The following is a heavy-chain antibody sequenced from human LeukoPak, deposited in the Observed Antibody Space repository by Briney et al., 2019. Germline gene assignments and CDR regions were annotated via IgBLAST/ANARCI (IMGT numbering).Heavy chain of an antibody. CDR1: GGSISSGGYY. Sequence: SQTLSLTCTVSGGSISSGGYYWSWIRQHPGKGLEWIGYIYYSGSTYYNPSLKSRVTISVDTSKNQFSLKLSSATAADTAVYYCARDLAGEEYQLPGFERHYYYGMDVWGKGTTVTVSS. CDR2: IYYSGST. V-gene: IGHV4-31*03. D-gene: IGHD2-2*01. CDR3: ARDLAGEEYQLPGFERHYYYGMDV. J-gene: IGHJ6*04.